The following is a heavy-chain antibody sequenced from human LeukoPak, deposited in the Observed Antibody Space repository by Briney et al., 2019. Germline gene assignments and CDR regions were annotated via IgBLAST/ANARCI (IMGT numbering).Heavy chain of an antibody. J-gene: IGHJ6*02. CDR1: GFTFSSYA. V-gene: IGHV3-23*01. D-gene: IGHD6-6*01. Sequence: PGGSLRLSCAASGFTFSSYAMSWVRQAPGKGLEWVSAISGSGGSTYYADSVKGRFTISRDNSKNTLYLQMNSLRAEDTAVYYCAKDLGIAARRYYYGMGVWGQGTTVTVSS. CDR3: AKDLGIAARRYYYGMGV. CDR2: ISGSGGST.